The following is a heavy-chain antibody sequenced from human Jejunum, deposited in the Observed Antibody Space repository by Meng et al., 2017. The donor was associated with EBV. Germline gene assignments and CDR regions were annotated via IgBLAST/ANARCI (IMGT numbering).Heavy chain of an antibody. D-gene: IGHD5-12*01. CDR3: AGLRYSGYDRAFDY. V-gene: IGHV4-61*01. J-gene: IGHJ4*02. Sequence: RESAPALVHPPNTLSPTRTVSCGSVTSGNVYWSWTRQPPGKGLEWIGYIYYSGSTNYIPSLKSQVTISLDTSKNQFSLKLSSVTAADTAVYYCAGLRYSGYDRAFDYWGQGALVTVSS. CDR2: IYYSGST. CDR1: CGSVTSGNVY.